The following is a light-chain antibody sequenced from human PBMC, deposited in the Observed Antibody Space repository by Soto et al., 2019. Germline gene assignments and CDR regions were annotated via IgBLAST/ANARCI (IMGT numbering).Light chain of an antibody. CDR3: QQTNSFPQT. V-gene: IGKV1-12*01. CDR1: QGISTW. J-gene: IGKJ1*01. CDR2: ATS. Sequence: DIQMTQSPSSVSASVGDRVTITCRASQGISTWLTWYQQKPGKAPKPLISATSNLQSWFPSRFGGSGSGTDFSLTISILQPEDFATYDCQQTNSFPQTFGQGTTVEIK.